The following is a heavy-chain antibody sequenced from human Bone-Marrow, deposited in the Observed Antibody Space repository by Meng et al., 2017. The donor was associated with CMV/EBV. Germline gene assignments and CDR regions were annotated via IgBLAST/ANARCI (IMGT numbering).Heavy chain of an antibody. Sequence: ASVKVSCKASGYTFTGYYMHWVRQAPGQGLEWMGWINPNSGGTNYAQKFQGRVTMTRDTSISTAYMELIRLRSDDTAVYYCARDYGDYGTVGSPDYWGQGTLATVSS. CDR3: ARDYGDYGTVGSPDY. CDR1: GYTFTGYY. CDR2: INPNSGGT. J-gene: IGHJ4*02. V-gene: IGHV1-2*02. D-gene: IGHD4-17*01.